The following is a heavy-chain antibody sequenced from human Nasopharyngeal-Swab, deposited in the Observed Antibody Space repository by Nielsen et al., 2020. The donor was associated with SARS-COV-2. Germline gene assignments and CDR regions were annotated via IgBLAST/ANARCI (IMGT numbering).Heavy chain of an antibody. CDR1: GFTFNIYA. CDR2: ISASGGST. Sequence: GESLKISCAASGFTFNIYAMAWVRRTPGRGLQWVSGISASGGSTYYTDSVKGRFAVSRDNSRNTLYLPMHSLRVEDTALYYCAKDDVVRGDAFDIWGQGTMVTVSS. V-gene: IGHV3-23*01. CDR3: AKDDVVRGDAFDI. D-gene: IGHD3-10*01. J-gene: IGHJ3*02.